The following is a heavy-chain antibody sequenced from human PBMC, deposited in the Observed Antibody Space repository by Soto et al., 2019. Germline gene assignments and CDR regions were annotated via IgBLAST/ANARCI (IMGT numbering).Heavy chain of an antibody. Sequence: PWVSLRLSCAASGFTFSNFEMHWIRQAQGKGLEYVSGISNNGAHTDYAKSVKGRFTISRDNSENTLYLQMGSLRAEDMALYYCARRGYGSRWPNVYMDVWGKGTTVTVSS. J-gene: IGHJ6*03. CDR1: GFTFSNFE. CDR2: ISNNGAHT. D-gene: IGHD6-13*01. V-gene: IGHV3-64*01. CDR3: ARRGYGSRWPNVYMDV.